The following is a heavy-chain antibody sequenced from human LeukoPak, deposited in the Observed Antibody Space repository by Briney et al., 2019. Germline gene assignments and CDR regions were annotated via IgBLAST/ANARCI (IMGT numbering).Heavy chain of an antibody. CDR1: GGSFSGYY. J-gene: IGHJ4*02. CDR3: ARHHLWGVPAAIRGGRMWDY. CDR2: INHSGST. D-gene: IGHD2-2*01. V-gene: IGHV4-34*01. Sequence: SETLSLTCAVYGGSFSGYYWSWIRQPPGKGLEWIREINHSGSTNYNPSLKSRVTISVDTSKNQFSLKLSSVTAADTAVYYCARHHLWGVPAAIRGGRMWDYWGQGTLVTVSS.